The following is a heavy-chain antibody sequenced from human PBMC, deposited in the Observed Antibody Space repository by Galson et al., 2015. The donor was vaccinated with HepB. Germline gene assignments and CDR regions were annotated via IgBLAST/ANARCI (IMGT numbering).Heavy chain of an antibody. J-gene: IGHJ4*02. CDR3: ARQGYYDSSGYLWIFDY. CDR1: GGSISSSSYY. CDR2: IYYSGST. Sequence: SETLSLTCTVSGGSISSSSYYWGWIRQPPGKGLEWIGSIYYSGSTYYNPSLKSRVTISVDTSKNQFSLKLSSVTAADTAVYYCARQGYYDSSGYLWIFDYWGQGTLVTVSS. V-gene: IGHV4-39*07. D-gene: IGHD3-22*01.